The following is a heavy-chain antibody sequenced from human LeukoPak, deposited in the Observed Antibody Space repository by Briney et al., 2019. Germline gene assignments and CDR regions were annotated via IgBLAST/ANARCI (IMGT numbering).Heavy chain of an antibody. CDR3: ARDYYDSSGYYFDY. J-gene: IGHJ4*02. Sequence: GGSLRLSCAASGFTFSSYGMHWVRQAPGKGLEWVAVIWYDGSNKYYADSVKGRFTISRDNSRNTLYLQMNSLRAEDTAVYYCARDYYDSSGYYFDYWGQGTLVTVSS. CDR1: GFTFSSYG. V-gene: IGHV3-33*01. CDR2: IWYDGSNK. D-gene: IGHD3-22*01.